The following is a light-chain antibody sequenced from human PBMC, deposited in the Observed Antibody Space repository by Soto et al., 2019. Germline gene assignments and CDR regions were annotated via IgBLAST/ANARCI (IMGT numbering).Light chain of an antibody. CDR3: QQYGSSGT. Sequence: DIQLTQSPSFLSASVGDRITITCRASQGISNYLAWYQQKPGKAPELLVYSASTLQSGVPSRFSGGGSETEFTLTISRLEPEDFAVYYCQQYGSSGTFGQGTKVDI. CDR2: SAS. J-gene: IGKJ1*01. V-gene: IGKV1-9*01. CDR1: QGISNY.